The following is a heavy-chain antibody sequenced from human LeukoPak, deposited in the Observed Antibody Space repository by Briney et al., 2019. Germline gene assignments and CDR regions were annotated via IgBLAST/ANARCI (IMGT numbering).Heavy chain of an antibody. Sequence: QPGGSLRLSCAASGFTFSSYWMHWVRQAPGKGLVWVSRINSDGSSTSYADSVKGRFTISRDNAKNTLYLQMNSLRAEDTVVYYCARDPSYYDILTGYYYYYGMDVWGQGTLATVSS. CDR1: GFTFSSYW. J-gene: IGHJ6*02. CDR2: INSDGSST. CDR3: ARDPSYYDILTGYYYYYGMDV. V-gene: IGHV3-74*01. D-gene: IGHD3-9*01.